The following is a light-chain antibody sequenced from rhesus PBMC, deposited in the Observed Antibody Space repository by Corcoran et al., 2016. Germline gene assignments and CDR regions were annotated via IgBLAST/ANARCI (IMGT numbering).Light chain of an antibody. CDR2: EAS. CDR3: HQYSSTPYS. Sequence: DIQMTQSPSSLSASVGDRVTITCRASQGITNELAWYQKKPGETPKVLSYEASSLQSGIPSRFSGSGSETTVTLTNTSLQSEDFATYYCHQYSSTPYSFGKGTKVEIK. V-gene: IGKV1-22*01. CDR1: QGITNE. J-gene: IGKJ2*01.